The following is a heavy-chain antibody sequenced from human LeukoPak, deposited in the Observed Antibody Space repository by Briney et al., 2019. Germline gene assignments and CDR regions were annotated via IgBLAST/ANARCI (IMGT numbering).Heavy chain of an antibody. V-gene: IGHV3-23*01. CDR1: GFTFSSYD. Sequence: GGSLRLSCAASGFTFSSYDMSWVRQAPGKGLQWVSAVSSGGDRTYYADSVKGRFSISRDNSKNTLYLQMNSLSADDTAVYYCASGGGYCPTTSCYVLNYWGQGALVTVSS. J-gene: IGHJ4*02. D-gene: IGHD2-2*01. CDR2: VSSGGDRT. CDR3: ASGGGYCPTTSCYVLNY.